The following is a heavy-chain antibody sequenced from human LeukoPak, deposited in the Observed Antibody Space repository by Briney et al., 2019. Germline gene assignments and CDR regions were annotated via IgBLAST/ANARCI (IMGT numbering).Heavy chain of an antibody. D-gene: IGHD3-9*01. CDR1: GFTSSNAW. CDR3: TTPKLRYFDWFPGGEYYFDY. CDR2: IKSKTDGGTT. J-gene: IGHJ4*02. V-gene: IGHV3-15*01. Sequence: PGGSLRLSCAASGFTSSNAWMSWVRQAPGKGLEWVGRIKSKTDGGTTDYAAPVKGRFTISRDDSKNTLYLQMNSLKTEDTAVYYCTTPKLRYFDWFPGGEYYFDYWGQGTLVTVSS.